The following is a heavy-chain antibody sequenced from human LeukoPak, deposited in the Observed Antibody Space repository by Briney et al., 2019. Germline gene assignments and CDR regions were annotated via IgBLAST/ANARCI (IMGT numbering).Heavy chain of an antibody. CDR1: GYTFTGYY. CDR3: ARSPRVLMVYANDY. Sequence: GASVKVFCKASGYTFTGYYMHWVRQAPGQGLEWMGWINPNSGGTNYAQKFQGRVTMTRDTSISTAYMELSRLRSDDTAVYYCARSPRVLMVYANDYWGQGTLVTVSS. D-gene: IGHD2-8*01. J-gene: IGHJ4*02. CDR2: INPNSGGT. V-gene: IGHV1-2*02.